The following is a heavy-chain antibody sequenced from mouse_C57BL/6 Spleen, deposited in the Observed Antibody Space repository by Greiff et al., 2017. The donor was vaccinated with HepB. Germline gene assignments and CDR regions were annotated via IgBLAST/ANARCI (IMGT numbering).Heavy chain of an antibody. V-gene: IGHV1-81*01. Sequence: QVQLQQSGAELARPGASVKLSCKASGYTFTSYGISWVKQRTGQGLEWIGEIYPRSGNTYYNEKFKGKATLTADKSSSTAYMELRSLTSEDSAVYFCARYYYGSSSPYYFDYWGQGTTLTVSS. J-gene: IGHJ2*01. CDR1: GYTFTSYG. D-gene: IGHD1-1*01. CDR2: IYPRSGNT. CDR3: ARYYYGSSSPYYFDY.